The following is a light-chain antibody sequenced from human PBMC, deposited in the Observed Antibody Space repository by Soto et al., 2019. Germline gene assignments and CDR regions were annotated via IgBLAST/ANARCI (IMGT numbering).Light chain of an antibody. Sequence: EIVLTQSPGTLSLSPGERATLSCRVSQTVSSSYLAWYQQKPGQAPRLLIYGASNRATGIPDRFSGSGSGTDFTLTISRLEPEDFAVYYCQQYDNSPLTFGGGTKVDI. CDR2: GAS. CDR1: QTVSSSY. J-gene: IGKJ4*01. V-gene: IGKV3-20*01. CDR3: QQYDNSPLT.